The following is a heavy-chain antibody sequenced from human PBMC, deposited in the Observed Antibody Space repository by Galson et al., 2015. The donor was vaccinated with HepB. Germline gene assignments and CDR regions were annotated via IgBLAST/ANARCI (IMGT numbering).Heavy chain of an antibody. D-gene: IGHD3-22*01. J-gene: IGHJ4*02. V-gene: IGHV1-24*01. CDR1: GYILTELS. CDR2: FDPEDGET. Sequence: SVKVSCKVSGYILTELSMHWVRQAPGKGLEWMGGFDPEDGETIYAQKFQGRVTMTEDTSTDTAYMELSSLRSEDTAVYYCATMGYYYDSSGYCFDYWGQGTLVTVSS. CDR3: ATMGYYYDSSGYCFDY.